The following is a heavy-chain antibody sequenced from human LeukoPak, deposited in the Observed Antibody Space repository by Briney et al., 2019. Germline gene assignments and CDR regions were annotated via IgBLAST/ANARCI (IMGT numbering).Heavy chain of an antibody. D-gene: IGHD1-26*01. CDR3: ARHPYLLFRGSYYGLRGVDGDY. V-gene: IGHV4-39*01. Sequence: SETLSLTCTVSGGSISSSSYYWGWIRQPPGKGLEWIGSIYYSGSTYYNPSLKSRVTISVDTSKNQFSLKLSSVTAADTAVYYCARHPYLLFRGSYYGLRGVDGDYWGQGTLVTVSS. CDR1: GGSISSSSYY. CDR2: IYYSGST. J-gene: IGHJ4*02.